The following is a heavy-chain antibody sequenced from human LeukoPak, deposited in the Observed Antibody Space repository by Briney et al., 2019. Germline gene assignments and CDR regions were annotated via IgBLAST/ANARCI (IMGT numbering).Heavy chain of an antibody. J-gene: IGHJ4*02. Sequence: GGYMRLSCAAPGFTFSDYYMSWIHQAPGNGLDWFSYINRRGSTIYYAVSVKGRFTISRDNAKNSLYLQMNSLRAEDTAVFFFFKQKTAYDILTGLIDYWGQGTLVTVSS. CDR3: FKQKTAYDILTGLIDY. D-gene: IGHD3-9*01. CDR2: INRRGSTI. V-gene: IGHV3-11*04. CDR1: GFTFSDYY.